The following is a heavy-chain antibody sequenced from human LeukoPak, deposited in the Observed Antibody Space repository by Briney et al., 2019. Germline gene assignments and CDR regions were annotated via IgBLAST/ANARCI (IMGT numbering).Heavy chain of an antibody. J-gene: IGHJ4*02. CDR3: ARGNSRITIFGVVISYYFDY. D-gene: IGHD3-3*01. CDR1: GFTFTGHY. V-gene: IGHV1-2*02. Sequence: ASVKVSCKTSGFTFTGHYMHWLRQAPGQGLEWMGWINANTGVTHYAVKFQGRVTITRDTSISTVYMDLSSLQSDDTAVYYCARGNSRITIFGVVISYYFDYWGQGTLVTVSS. CDR2: INANTGVT.